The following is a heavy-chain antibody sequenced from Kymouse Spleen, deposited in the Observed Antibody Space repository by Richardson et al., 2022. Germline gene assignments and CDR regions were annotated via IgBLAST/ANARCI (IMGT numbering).Heavy chain of an antibody. J-gene: IGHJ6*02. CDR2: IGTAGDT. CDR1: GFTFSSYD. D-gene: IGHD3-10*01. Sequence: EVQLVESGGGLVQPGGSLRLSCAASGFTFSSYDMHWVRQATGKGLEWVSAIGTAGDTYYPGSVKGRFTISRENAKNSLYLQMNSLRAGDTAVYYCARDLLLWFGELL*LLLLRYGRLGPRDHGHRLL. CDR3: ARDLLLWFGELL*LLLLRYGR. V-gene: IGHV3-13*01.